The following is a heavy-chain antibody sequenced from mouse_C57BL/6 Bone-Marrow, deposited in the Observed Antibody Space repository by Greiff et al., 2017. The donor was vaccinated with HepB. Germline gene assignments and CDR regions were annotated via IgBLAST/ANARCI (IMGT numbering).Heavy chain of an antibody. V-gene: IGHV14-4*01. CDR3: TKVNGGDYYAMDY. D-gene: IGHD2-2*01. CDR2: IDPENGDT. J-gene: IGHJ4*01. Sequence: EVQRVESGAELVRPGASVKLSCTASGFNIKDDYMHWVKQRPEQGLEWIGWIDPENGDTEYASKFQGKATITADTSSNTAYLQLSSLTSEDTAVYYCTKVNGGDYYAMDYWGQGTSVTVSS. CDR1: GFNIKDDY.